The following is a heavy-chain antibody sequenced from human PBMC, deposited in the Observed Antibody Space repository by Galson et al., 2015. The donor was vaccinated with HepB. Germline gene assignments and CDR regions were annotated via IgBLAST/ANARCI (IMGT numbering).Heavy chain of an antibody. J-gene: IGHJ4*02. CDR1: GGSISSSSYY. D-gene: IGHD5-24*01. V-gene: IGHV4-39*07. CDR2: IYYSGST. CDR3: ARVGVEMATMGY. Sequence: ETLSLTCTVSGGSISSSSYYWGWIRQPPGKGLEWIGNIYYSGSTYYNPSLRSRVTISVDTSKNQFSLKLSSVTAADTAVYYCARVGVEMATMGYWGQGTLVTVSS.